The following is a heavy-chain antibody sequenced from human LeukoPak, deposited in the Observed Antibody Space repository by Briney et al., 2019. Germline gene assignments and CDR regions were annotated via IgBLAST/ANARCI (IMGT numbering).Heavy chain of an antibody. D-gene: IGHD2-8*02. CDR3: ATYRQVLLPFES. J-gene: IGHJ4*02. CDR1: GFTFSSYT. Sequence: GGSLRLSCAASGFTFSSYTMSWVRQAPGKGLEWVSSIFPSGGEIHYADSVRGRFTISRDNSKSTLSLQMNSLRAEDTAIYYCATYRQVLLPFESWGQGTLVTVSS. V-gene: IGHV3-23*01. CDR2: IFPSGGEI.